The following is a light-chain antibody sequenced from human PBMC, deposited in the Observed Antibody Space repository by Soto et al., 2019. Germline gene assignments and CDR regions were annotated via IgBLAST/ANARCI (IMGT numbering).Light chain of an antibody. CDR3: CSYAGSYTWV. V-gene: IGLV2-11*01. J-gene: IGLJ3*02. CDR1: SSDVGRYKY. Sequence: QSALTQPRSVSGSPGQSVTISCTGTSSDVGRYKYVSWYQQHPGKVPKFMIYDVSKRPSGVPDRFSGSKSGNTASLTISGLRAEDEADYYCCSYAGSYTWVFGGGTKLTVL. CDR2: DVS.